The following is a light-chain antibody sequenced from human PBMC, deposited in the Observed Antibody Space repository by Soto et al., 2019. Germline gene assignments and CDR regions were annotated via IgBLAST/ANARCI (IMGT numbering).Light chain of an antibody. J-gene: IGKJ1*01. CDR3: QQYNNWRWT. CDR2: GAS. V-gene: IGKV3-15*01. CDR1: QSVSSN. Sequence: EIVMTQSPATLSVSPVDRATLSCRASQSVSSNLAWYQQRPVQAPRLLIYGASTRATGIPARFSGSGSGTEFTLTISSLQSEDFAVYYCQQYNNWRWTFGQGTKVDIK.